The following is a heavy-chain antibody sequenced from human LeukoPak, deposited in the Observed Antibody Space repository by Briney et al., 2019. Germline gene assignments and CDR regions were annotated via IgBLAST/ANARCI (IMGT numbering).Heavy chain of an antibody. V-gene: IGHV1-46*01. Sequence: ASVKVSCKASGYTLTSYYMHWVRQAPGQGLEWMGIINPSGGSTSYAQKFQGRVTMTRDTSTSTVYMELSSLRSEDTAVYYCAAIVGATWFGYWGQGTLVTVSS. D-gene: IGHD1-26*01. CDR2: INPSGGST. CDR1: GYTLTSYY. CDR3: AAIVGATWFGY. J-gene: IGHJ4*02.